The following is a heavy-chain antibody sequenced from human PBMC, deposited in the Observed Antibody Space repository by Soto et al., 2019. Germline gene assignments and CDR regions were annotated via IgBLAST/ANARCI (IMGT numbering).Heavy chain of an antibody. Sequence: GASMKVSRKASGYTFTGYYMHWVRQAPGQGLEWMGWINPNSGGTNYAQKFQGWVTMTRDTSISTAYMELSRLRSDDTAVYYCTRDPVGGNWFDPWGQGTLVTVSS. D-gene: IGHD1-26*01. CDR2: INPNSGGT. CDR1: GYTFTGYY. J-gene: IGHJ5*02. V-gene: IGHV1-2*04. CDR3: TRDPVGGNWFDP.